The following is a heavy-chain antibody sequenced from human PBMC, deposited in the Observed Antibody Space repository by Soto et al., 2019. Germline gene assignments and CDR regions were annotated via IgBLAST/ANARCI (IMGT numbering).Heavy chain of an antibody. CDR1: GLTFNVYA. D-gene: IGHD3-10*01. V-gene: IGHV3-23*01. CDR2: IDGRCDST. CDR3: ARDVNYGSGSYFGANWFDP. Sequence: GGSLRLSCAASGLTFNVYAMSWVRQAPGKGLEWVSSIDGRCDSTNYADSVKGRFTISRDNSKNTLYLQMNSLRAEDTAVYFCARDVNYGSGSYFGANWFDPWGQGTLVTVSS. J-gene: IGHJ5*02.